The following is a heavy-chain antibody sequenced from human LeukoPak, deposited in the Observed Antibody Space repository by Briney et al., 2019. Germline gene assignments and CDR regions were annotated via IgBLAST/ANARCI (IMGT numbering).Heavy chain of an antibody. CDR2: INHSGST. CDR3: ARGRYYDYVWGTAASDAFDI. J-gene: IGHJ3*02. Sequence: SSETLSLTCAVYGGSFIGYYWSWIRQPPGKGLEWIGEINHSGSTNYNSSLKSRVTISVDTSKNQFSLKLSSVTAADTAVYYCARGRYYDYVWGTAASDAFDIWGQGTMVTVSS. V-gene: IGHV4-34*01. CDR1: GGSFIGYY. D-gene: IGHD3-16*01.